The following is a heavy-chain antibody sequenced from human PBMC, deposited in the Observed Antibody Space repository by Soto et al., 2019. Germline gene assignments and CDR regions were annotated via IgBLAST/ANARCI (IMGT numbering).Heavy chain of an antibody. D-gene: IGHD2-21*02. J-gene: IGHJ4*02. CDR3: AKPGPVTASIRFDC. CDR2: IDGRDGT. V-gene: IGHV3-23*01. Sequence: EVQLLESGGGLVQPGGSLRLSCAGSGFTFRAYTRAWVRQAPGKGLEWVAGIDGRDGTYYADSVKGRFNISRDSSRNTLFLQMKSLRADDTAVYYCAKPGPVTASIRFDCWGQGALVTVS. CDR1: GFTFRAYT.